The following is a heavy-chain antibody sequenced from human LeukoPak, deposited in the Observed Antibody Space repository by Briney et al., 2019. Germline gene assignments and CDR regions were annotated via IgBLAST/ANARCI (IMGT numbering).Heavy chain of an antibody. D-gene: IGHD6-19*01. CDR2: IYYSGST. CDR1: GGSISSGLYS. J-gene: IGHJ5*02. V-gene: IGHV4-30-4*08. Sequence: SETLSLTCDVSGGSISSGLYSWSWIRQPPGKGLEWIGYIYYSGSTYYNPSLKSRVTISVDTSKNQFSLKLSSVTAADTAVYYCARAPGIAVAGTPEYNWFDPWGQGTLVTVSS. CDR3: ARAPGIAVAGTPEYNWFDP.